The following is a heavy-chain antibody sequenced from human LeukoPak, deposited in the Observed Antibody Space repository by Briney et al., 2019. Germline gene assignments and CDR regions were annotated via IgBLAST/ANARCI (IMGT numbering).Heavy chain of an antibody. D-gene: IGHD2-2*01. CDR3: AKDPYGTRYFDY. J-gene: IGHJ4*02. V-gene: IGHV3-23*01. CDR1: GLAFSSYA. CDR2: ISVASNT. Sequence: GGSLRLSCAASGLAFSSYAMSWVRQAPGKGLEWVSTISVASNTFYADSVKGRFTISRDNSRNTVYLQMNSLRAEDTAVYYCAKDPYGTRYFDYWGQGTLVTVSS.